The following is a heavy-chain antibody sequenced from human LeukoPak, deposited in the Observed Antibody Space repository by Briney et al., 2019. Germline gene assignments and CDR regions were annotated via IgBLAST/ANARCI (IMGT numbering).Heavy chain of an antibody. Sequence: ASVKVSCKASGYTFIAYYIHWVRQAPGQGLEWMGWINPNSGGTKYAQKFQGRVTMTRDTSISTAYMELSSLRSEDTAVYYCARAGEVCCSSTSCYYYYMDVWGKGTTVTVSS. V-gene: IGHV1-2*02. CDR3: ARAGEVCCSSTSCYYYYMDV. D-gene: IGHD2-2*01. CDR1: GYTFIAYY. CDR2: INPNSGGT. J-gene: IGHJ6*03.